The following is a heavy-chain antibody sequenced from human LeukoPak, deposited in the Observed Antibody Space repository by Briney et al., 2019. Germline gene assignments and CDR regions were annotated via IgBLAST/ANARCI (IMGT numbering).Heavy chain of an antibody. J-gene: IGHJ4*02. Sequence: GGSLRLSCAASGFTFSSYSMNWVRQAPGKGLEWVSSISSSSSYIYYADSVKGRFTISRDNSKNTLYLQMNSLRAEDTAVYYCAKDKGWFGELLSPYYFDYWGQGTLVTVSS. CDR2: ISSSSSYI. D-gene: IGHD3-10*01. V-gene: IGHV3-21*01. CDR3: AKDKGWFGELLSPYYFDY. CDR1: GFTFSSYS.